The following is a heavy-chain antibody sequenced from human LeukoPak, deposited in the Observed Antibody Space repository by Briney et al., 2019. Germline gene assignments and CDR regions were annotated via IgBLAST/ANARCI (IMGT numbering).Heavy chain of an antibody. CDR1: GFTFSTYW. D-gene: IGHD5-24*01. Sequence: GGSLRLSCAASGFTFSTYWMHWVRHAPGKGLEWVSYISSSGSTIYYADSVKGRFTISRDNAKNSLSLQMNSLRAEDTAVYYCARDPPGYRDFDYWGQGTLVTVSS. CDR2: ISSSGSTI. CDR3: ARDPPGYRDFDY. V-gene: IGHV3-48*04. J-gene: IGHJ4*02.